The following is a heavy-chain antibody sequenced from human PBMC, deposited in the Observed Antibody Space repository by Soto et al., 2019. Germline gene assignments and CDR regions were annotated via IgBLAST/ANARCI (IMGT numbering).Heavy chain of an antibody. V-gene: IGHV4-30-4*01. CDR2: IYYSGST. D-gene: IGHD1-20*01. Sequence: SETLSLTCPGSGCSISSGNYYWSWIRQPPGKGLEWIGYIYYSGSTYYNPSLKSRVTISVDTSKNQFSLKLSSVTAADTAVYYCAREVTDKITGTTDYYFDYWGQGTLVTSPQ. J-gene: IGHJ4*02. CDR3: AREVTDKITGTTDYYFDY. CDR1: GCSISSGNYY.